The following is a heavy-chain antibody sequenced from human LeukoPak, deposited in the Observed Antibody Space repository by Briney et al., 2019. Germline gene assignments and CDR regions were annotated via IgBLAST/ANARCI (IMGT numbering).Heavy chain of an antibody. CDR3: ARDSSTMVRGVINRYGMDV. CDR2: IYYSGST. V-gene: IGHV4-31*03. J-gene: IGHJ6*02. D-gene: IGHD3-10*01. Sequence: SETLSLTCTVSGGSISSGGYYCSWIRQHPGKGLEWIGYIYYSGSTYYNPSLKSRVTISVDTSKNQFSLKLSSVTAADTAVYYCARDSSTMVRGVINRYGMDVWGQGTTVTVSS. CDR1: GGSISSGGYY.